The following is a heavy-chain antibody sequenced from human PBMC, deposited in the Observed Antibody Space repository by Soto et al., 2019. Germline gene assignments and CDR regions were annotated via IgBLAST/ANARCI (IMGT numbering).Heavy chain of an antibody. J-gene: IGHJ6*02. Sequence: GGSLRLSCAASGFTFSSYSMNWVRQAPGKGLEWVSYISSSSSTIYYADSVKGRFTISRDNAKNSLYLQMNSLRDEDTAVYYCARSWEQWLVTYYYGMDVWGQGTTVTVSS. CDR1: GFTFSSYS. CDR2: ISSSSSTI. CDR3: ARSWEQWLVTYYYGMDV. V-gene: IGHV3-48*02. D-gene: IGHD6-19*01.